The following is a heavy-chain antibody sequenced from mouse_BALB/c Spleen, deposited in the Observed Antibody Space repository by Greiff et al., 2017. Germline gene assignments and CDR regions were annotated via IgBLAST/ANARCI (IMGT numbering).Heavy chain of an antibody. CDR2: INPYNDGT. CDR3: AKRGYYDYDGWFAY. Sequence: EVQLKESGPELVKPGASVKMSCKASGYTFTSYVMHWVKQKPGQGLEWIGYINPYNDGTKYNEKFKGKATLTSDKSSSTAYMELSSLTSEDSAVYYCAKRGYYDYDGWFAYWGQGTLVTVSA. J-gene: IGHJ3*01. D-gene: IGHD2-4*01. V-gene: IGHV1-14*01. CDR1: GYTFTSYV.